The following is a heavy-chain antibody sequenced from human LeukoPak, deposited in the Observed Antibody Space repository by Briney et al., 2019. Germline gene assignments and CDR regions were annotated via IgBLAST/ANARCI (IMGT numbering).Heavy chain of an antibody. Sequence: SETLSLTCTVSGGSISSYYWSWIRQPAGKGLEWIGRIYTSGSTNYNPSLKSRVTISVDMSRSQFSLKLNSVTAADSAVYYCARNILTGYYKPLDFDYWGQGTLVTVSS. J-gene: IGHJ4*02. CDR2: IYTSGST. CDR3: ARNILTGYYKPLDFDY. CDR1: GGSISSYY. V-gene: IGHV4-4*07. D-gene: IGHD3-9*01.